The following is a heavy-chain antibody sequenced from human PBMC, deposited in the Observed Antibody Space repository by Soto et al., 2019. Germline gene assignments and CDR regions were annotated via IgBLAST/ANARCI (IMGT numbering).Heavy chain of an antibody. CDR3: AREGQDTMVRGVIGRYYYYYGMDV. V-gene: IGHV3-33*01. J-gene: IGHJ6*02. CDR2: IWYDGSNK. D-gene: IGHD3-10*01. CDR1: GFTFSSYG. Sequence: GGSLRLSYAASGFTFSSYGMHWVRQAPGKGLEWVAVIWYDGSNKYYADSVKGRFTISRDNSKNTLYLQMNSLRAEDTAVYYCAREGQDTMVRGVIGRYYYYYGMDVWGQGTTVTVSS.